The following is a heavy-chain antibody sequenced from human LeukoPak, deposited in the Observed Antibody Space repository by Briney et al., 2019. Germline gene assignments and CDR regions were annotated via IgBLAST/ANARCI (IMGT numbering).Heavy chain of an antibody. V-gene: IGHV4-61*02. D-gene: IGHD3-3*01. CDR2: IYTSGST. CDR3: ARDGEYYDFWSGPLGY. CDR1: GGSISSSSYY. J-gene: IGHJ4*02. Sequence: SETLSLTCTVSGGSISSSSYYWSWIRQPAGKGLEWIGRIYTSGSTNYNPSLKSRVTMSVDTSKNQFSLKLSSVTAADTAVYYCARDGEYYDFWSGPLGYWGQGTLVTVSS.